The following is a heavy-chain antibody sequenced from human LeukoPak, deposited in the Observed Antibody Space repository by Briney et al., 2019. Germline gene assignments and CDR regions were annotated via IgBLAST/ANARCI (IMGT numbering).Heavy chain of an antibody. CDR1: GYTFTGYY. CDR3: ARDPYCSSTSCYLDY. Sequence: ASVKVSCKASGYTFTGYYMHWVRQAPGQGLEWMGWINPNSGCTNYAQKFQGRVTMTRDTSISTAYMELSRLRSDDTAVYYCARDPYCSSTSCYLDYWGQGTLVTVSS. J-gene: IGHJ4*02. CDR2: INPNSGCT. V-gene: IGHV1-2*02. D-gene: IGHD2-2*01.